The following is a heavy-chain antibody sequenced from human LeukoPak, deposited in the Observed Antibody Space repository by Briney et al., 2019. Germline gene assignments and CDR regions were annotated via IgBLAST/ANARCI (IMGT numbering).Heavy chain of an antibody. CDR1: GGSFSGYY. V-gene: IGHV4-34*01. CDR2: INHSGST. J-gene: IGHJ4*02. D-gene: IGHD3-22*01. Sequence: PSETLSLTCAVYGGSFSGYYWSWIRQPPGKGLEWIGEINHSGSTNYNPSLKGRVTISVDTSKNQFSLKLSSVTAADTAVYYCARGYYYDSSGYSYYFDYWGQGTLVTVSS. CDR3: ARGYYYDSSGYSYYFDY.